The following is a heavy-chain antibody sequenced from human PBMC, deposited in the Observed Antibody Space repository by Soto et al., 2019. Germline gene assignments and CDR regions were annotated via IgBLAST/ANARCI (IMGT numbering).Heavy chain of an antibody. CDR3: AREPLAHSYFDF. V-gene: IGHV4-4*07. CDR2: LYNDERT. Sequence: SETLSLTCTVSGDSVSSHYWSWIRQPAGKGLEWLGRLYNDERTNYNPSLKSRVTMSMDTSKNQFSLKLTSVTAADSAVYFCAREPLAHSYFDFWGQGILVTVSS. CDR1: GDSVSSHY. J-gene: IGHJ4*02.